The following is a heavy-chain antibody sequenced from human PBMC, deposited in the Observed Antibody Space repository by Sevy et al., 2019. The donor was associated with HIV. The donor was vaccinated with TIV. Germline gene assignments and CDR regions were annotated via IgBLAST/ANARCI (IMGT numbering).Heavy chain of an antibody. CDR3: ARGSNVGLVVGAAAGHYYYYGMDV. D-gene: IGHD6-13*01. Sequence: ASVKVSCKASGYTFTGYYMHWVRQAPGQGLEWMGWINPNSGGTNYGQKFQGRVTMNRDTSISTVYMGLSRLRSDDTAVYYWARGSNVGLVVGAAAGHYYYYGMDVWGQGTTVTVSS. J-gene: IGHJ6*02. V-gene: IGHV1-2*02. CDR2: INPNSGGT. CDR1: GYTFTGYY.